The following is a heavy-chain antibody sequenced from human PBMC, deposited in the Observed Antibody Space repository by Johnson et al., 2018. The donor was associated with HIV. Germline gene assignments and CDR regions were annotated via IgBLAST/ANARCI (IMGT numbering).Heavy chain of an antibody. CDR2: IYSGGST. CDR1: GFTVSSNY. Sequence: VQLVESGGGLVQPGGSLRLSCAASGFTVSSNYMSWVRQAPGKGLEWVSVIYSGGSTYYADSVKGRFTISRDNSKNTLYLQMNSLRAEDNAVYYCARDGGEWLLSTAFDIWGQGTMVTVSS. D-gene: IGHD3-3*01. V-gene: IGHV3-66*02. CDR3: ARDGGEWLLSTAFDI. J-gene: IGHJ3*02.